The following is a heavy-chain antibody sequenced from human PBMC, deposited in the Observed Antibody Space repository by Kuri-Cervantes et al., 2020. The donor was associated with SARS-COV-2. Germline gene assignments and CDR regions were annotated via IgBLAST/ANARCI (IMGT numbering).Heavy chain of an antibody. CDR3: ARQDLLDCSSTSCSFDAFDI. J-gene: IGHJ3*02. D-gene: IGHD2-2*01. CDR2: IYHSGST. Sequence: LSCTVSGGSISSGGYYWSWIRQPPGKGLEWIGYIYHSGSTYYNPSLKSRVTISVDRSKNQFSLKLSSVTAADTAVYYCARQDLLDCSSTSCSFDAFDIWGQGTMVTVS. CDR1: GGSISSGGYY. V-gene: IGHV4-30-2*01.